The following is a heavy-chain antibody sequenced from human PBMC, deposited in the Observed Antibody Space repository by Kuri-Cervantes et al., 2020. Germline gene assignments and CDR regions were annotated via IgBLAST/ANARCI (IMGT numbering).Heavy chain of an antibody. Sequence: SETLSLTCTVSGGSISSSSYYWGWIRQPPGKGLEWIGSIYYSGSTYYNPSLKSRVTISVGTSKNQFSLKLSPVTAVDTAVYYCARNKGFGELGGFDPWGQGTLVTVSS. J-gene: IGHJ5*02. V-gene: IGHV4-39*07. D-gene: IGHD3-10*01. CDR3: ARNKGFGELGGFDP. CDR2: IYYSGST. CDR1: GGSISSSSYY.